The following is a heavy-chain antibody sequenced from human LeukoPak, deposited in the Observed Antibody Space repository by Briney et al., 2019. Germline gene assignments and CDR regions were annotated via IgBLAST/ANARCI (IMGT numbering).Heavy chain of an antibody. V-gene: IGHV4-4*07. CDR2: IYTSRST. CDR1: GGSISSYY. D-gene: IGHD3-3*01. J-gene: IGHJ4*02. CDR3: ARGQFFDNYFDY. Sequence: SETLSLNCTVSGGSISSYYWSWIRQPAGKGLEWIGRIYTSRSTNYNPSLKSRVSMSVDTSKNQFSLKLSSVTAADTAVYYCARGQFFDNYFDYWGQGTMVTVSS.